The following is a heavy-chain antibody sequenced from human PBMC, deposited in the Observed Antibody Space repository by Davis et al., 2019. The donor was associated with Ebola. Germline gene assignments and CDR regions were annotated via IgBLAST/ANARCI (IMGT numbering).Heavy chain of an antibody. V-gene: IGHV3-48*04. Sequence: GESLKISCAASGFTFSSYWMSWVRQAPGKGLEWVSYISSSGSTIYYADSVKGRFTISRDNAKNSLYLQMNSLRAEDTAVYYCARRSKNQQKNAFDIWGQGTMVTVSS. D-gene: IGHD1-14*01. CDR3: ARRSKNQQKNAFDI. CDR2: ISSSGSTI. CDR1: GFTFSSYW. J-gene: IGHJ3*02.